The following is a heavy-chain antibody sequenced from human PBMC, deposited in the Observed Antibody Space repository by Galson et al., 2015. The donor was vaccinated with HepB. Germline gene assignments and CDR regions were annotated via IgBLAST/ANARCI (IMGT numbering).Heavy chain of an antibody. V-gene: IGHV3-53*01. CDR3: ARAGYGSGSYGNWFDP. J-gene: IGHJ5*02. CDR2: IYSGGST. D-gene: IGHD3-10*01. CDR1: GFTVSSNY. Sequence: SLRLSCAASGFTVSSNYMSWVRQAPGKGLEWVSVIYSGGSTGYADSVKGRLTISRDNAKNSLYLQMNSLRAEDTALYHCARAGYGSGSYGNWFDPWGQGTLVTVSS.